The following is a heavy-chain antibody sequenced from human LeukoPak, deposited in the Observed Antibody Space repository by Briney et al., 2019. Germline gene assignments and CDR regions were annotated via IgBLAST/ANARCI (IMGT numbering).Heavy chain of an antibody. CDR2: ISSDGRTK. V-gene: IGHV3-30*18. CDR1: KFTFSNYG. D-gene: IGHD3-10*01. CDR3: AKEYDSGGYGAYFDH. J-gene: IGHJ4*02. Sequence: GGSLRLSCTASKFTFSNYGMQWVRQAPGKGLEWVAVISSDGRTKYCGDSVKGRFTLSRDNSRNTLDLQMNSLGPEDTAVYYCAKEYDSGGYGAYFDHWGRGTLVTVSS.